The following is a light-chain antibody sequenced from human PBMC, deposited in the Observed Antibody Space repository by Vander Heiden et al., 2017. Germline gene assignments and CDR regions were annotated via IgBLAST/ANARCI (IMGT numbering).Light chain of an antibody. CDR2: AAS. CDR1: QGISSY. J-gene: IGKJ4*01. CDR3: QQSYSTPLT. Sequence: DIQMTESPSSLSASVGDRVTITCLASQGISSYLKWYQQKPGKAPKLLIYAASSLQSGVPSRFSGSGSGTDFTLTISSLQPEDFATYYCQQSYSTPLTFGGGTKVEIK. V-gene: IGKV1-39*01.